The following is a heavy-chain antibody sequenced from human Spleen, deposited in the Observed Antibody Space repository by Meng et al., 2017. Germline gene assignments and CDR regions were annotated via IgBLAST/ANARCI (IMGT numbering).Heavy chain of an antibody. V-gene: IGHV3-30*01. Sequence: GESLKISCAASGFTFSSYAFHWVRQAPGKGLEWVSFISYDGSNKYYADSVKGRFTISRDNSNKTLYLQIDSLRADDTAVYYCARDQVAVAGSDFFDYWGQGTLVTVSS. J-gene: IGHJ4*02. CDR3: ARDQVAVAGSDFFDY. D-gene: IGHD6-19*01. CDR1: GFTFSSYA. CDR2: ISYDGSNK.